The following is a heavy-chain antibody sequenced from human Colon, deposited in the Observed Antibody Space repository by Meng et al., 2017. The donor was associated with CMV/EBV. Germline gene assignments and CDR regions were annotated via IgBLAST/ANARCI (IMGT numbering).Heavy chain of an antibody. J-gene: IGHJ4*02. V-gene: IGHV3-7*01. CDR1: GFTFSSYW. CDR2: IKQDGSEK. D-gene: IGHD1-14*01. Sequence: GSLKISCAASGFTFSSYWMSWVRQAPGKGLEWVANIKQDGSEKYYVDSVKGRFTISRDNAKNSLYLQMNSLRAEDTAVYYCARDHRGRPHDYWGQGTLVTVSS. CDR3: ARDHRGRPHDY.